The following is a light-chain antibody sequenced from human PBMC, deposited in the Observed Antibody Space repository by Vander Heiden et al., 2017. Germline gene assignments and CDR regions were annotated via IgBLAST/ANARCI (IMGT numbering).Light chain of an antibody. J-gene: IGKJ3*01. V-gene: IGKV1-39*01. CDR2: AAS. CDR3: QQSDSTPFT. CDR1: QSISSY. Sequence: DIQMTQSPSSPSASVGDRVTITCRASQSISSYLNWYQQKPGKAPKLLIYAASSLQSGVPSRCSGSGSGTDFTLTISSLQPEDFATYYCQQSDSTPFTFGHGTKVDIK.